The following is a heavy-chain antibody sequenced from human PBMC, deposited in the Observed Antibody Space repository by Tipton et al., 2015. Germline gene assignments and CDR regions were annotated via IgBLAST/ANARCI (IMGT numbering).Heavy chain of an antibody. V-gene: IGHV4-31*11. CDR3: ARAFGYRYTPRLDFDT. J-gene: IGHJ4*02. D-gene: IGHD5-18*01. CDR2: IYYSGST. CDR1: GGSISSSTNW. Sequence: TLSLTCAVSGGSISSSTNWWSWVRQHPGKGLEWIGFIYYSGSTTYNPSLKSRANISQDTSENQFSLNLKSVTAADTAVYYCARAFGYRYTPRLDFDTWGQGTLVTVSS.